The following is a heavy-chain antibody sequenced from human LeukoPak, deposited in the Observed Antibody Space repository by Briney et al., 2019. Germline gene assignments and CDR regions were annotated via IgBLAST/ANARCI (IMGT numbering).Heavy chain of an antibody. CDR2: INNDGSST. J-gene: IGHJ4*02. D-gene: IGHD3-22*01. CDR1: GFTFRSYW. CDR3: ARDSYDDSSGSIGLPDY. V-gene: IGHV3-74*01. Sequence: GGSLRLSCAASGFTFRSYWMHWVRQAPGKGVVWVSRINNDGSSTSYADSVKGRFTISRDNAKKMLYLQMNSLRAEDTAVYYCARDSYDDSSGSIGLPDYWGQGTLVTVSS.